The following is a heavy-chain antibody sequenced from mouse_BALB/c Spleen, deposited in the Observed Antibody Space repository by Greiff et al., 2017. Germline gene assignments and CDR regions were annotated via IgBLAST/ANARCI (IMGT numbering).Heavy chain of an antibody. D-gene: IGHD2-1*01. CDR1: GFTFSSYT. CDR3: ARHYSWFAY. J-gene: IGHJ3*01. V-gene: IGHV5-12-2*01. Sequence: EVKLVESGGGLVQPGGSLKLSCAASGFTFSSYTMSWVRQTPEKRLEWVAYISNGGGSTYYPDTVKGRFTISRDNAKNTLYLQMSSLKSEDTAMYYCARHYSWFAYWGQGTLVTVSA. CDR2: ISNGGGST.